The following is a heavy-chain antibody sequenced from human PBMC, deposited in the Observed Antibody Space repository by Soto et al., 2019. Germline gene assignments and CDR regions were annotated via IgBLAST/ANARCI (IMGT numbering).Heavy chain of an antibody. CDR3: AKGGSSSWTSVYYYYGMDV. Sequence: GGSLRLSCAASGFTFSSYAMSWVRQAPGKGLEWVSAISGSGGSTYYADSVKGRFTISRDNSKNTLYLQMHSLRAEDTAVYYCAKGGSSSWTSVYYYYGMDVWGQGTTVTVSS. J-gene: IGHJ6*02. D-gene: IGHD6-13*01. CDR2: ISGSGGST. V-gene: IGHV3-23*01. CDR1: GFTFSSYA.